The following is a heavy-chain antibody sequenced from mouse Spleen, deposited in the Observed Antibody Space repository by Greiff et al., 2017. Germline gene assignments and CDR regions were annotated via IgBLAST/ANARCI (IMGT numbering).Heavy chain of an antibody. CDR1: GFTFSSYA. J-gene: IGHJ4*01. Sequence: EVMLVESGGGLVKLGGSLKLSCAASGFTFSSYAMSWVRQTPEKRLEWVATISSGGGNTYYPDSVKGRFTISRDNAKNTLYLQMSSLKSEDTAMYYCARYGNLYYYAMDYWGQGTSVTVSS. V-gene: IGHV5-9*03. CDR2: ISSGGGNT. D-gene: IGHD2-1*01. CDR3: ARYGNLYYYAMDY.